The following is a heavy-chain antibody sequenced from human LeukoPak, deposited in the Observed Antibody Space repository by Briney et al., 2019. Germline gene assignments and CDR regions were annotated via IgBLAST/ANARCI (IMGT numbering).Heavy chain of an antibody. Sequence: ASVKVSCKASGYTFTGHYMHWVRQAPGQGLEWMGWISAYNGNTNYAQKLQGRVTMTTDTSTSTAYMELRSLRSDDTAVYYCARPALVGATMVCAFEIWGQGTMVTVSS. V-gene: IGHV1-18*04. J-gene: IGHJ3*02. D-gene: IGHD1-26*01. CDR1: GYTFTGHY. CDR3: ARPALVGATMVCAFEI. CDR2: ISAYNGNT.